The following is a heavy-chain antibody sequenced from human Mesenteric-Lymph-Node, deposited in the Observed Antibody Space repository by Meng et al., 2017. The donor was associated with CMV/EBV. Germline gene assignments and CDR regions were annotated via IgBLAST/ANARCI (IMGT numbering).Heavy chain of an antibody. Sequence: GGSLRLSCVASEFTFSSYGMHWVRQAPGKGLEWVTFIQFDASNEYYVDSVKGRFTISRDNSKNTLYLQMNSLTAEDTAVYYCAADLGGIAADYWGQGTLVTVSS. D-gene: IGHD2-21*01. CDR1: EFTFSSYG. CDR3: AADLGGIAADY. V-gene: IGHV3-30*02. J-gene: IGHJ4*02. CDR2: IQFDASNE.